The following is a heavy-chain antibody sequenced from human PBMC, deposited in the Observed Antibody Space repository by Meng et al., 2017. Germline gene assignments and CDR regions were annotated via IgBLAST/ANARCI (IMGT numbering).Heavy chain of an antibody. V-gene: IGHV4-38-2*02. CDR2: IYHSGST. CDR1: GYSISSGYY. CDR3: AISKGGYYDY. D-gene: IGHD3-22*01. Sequence: SETLSLTCTVSGYSISSGYYWGWIRQPPGKGLEWIGSIYHSGSTYYNPSLKSRVTISVDTSKNQFSLKLSSVTAADTAVYYCAISKGGYYDYWGQGTLVTVSS. J-gene: IGHJ4*02.